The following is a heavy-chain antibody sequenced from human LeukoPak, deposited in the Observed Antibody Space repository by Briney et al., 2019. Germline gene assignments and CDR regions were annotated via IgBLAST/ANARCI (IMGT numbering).Heavy chain of an antibody. CDR3: ARDRYYGSGSYLKAGYYYGMDV. CDR2: INHSGST. Sequence: SETLSLTCAVYGGSFSGYYWSWIRQPPGKGLEWIGEINHSGSTNYNPSLKSRVTISVDTSKNQFSLKLGSVTAADTAVYYCARDRYYGSGSYLKAGYYYGMDVWGQGTTVTVSS. D-gene: IGHD3-10*01. V-gene: IGHV4-34*01. CDR1: GGSFSGYY. J-gene: IGHJ6*02.